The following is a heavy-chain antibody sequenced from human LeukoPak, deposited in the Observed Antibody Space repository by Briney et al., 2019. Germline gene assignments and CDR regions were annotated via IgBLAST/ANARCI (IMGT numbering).Heavy chain of an antibody. V-gene: IGHV3-11*06. J-gene: IGHJ4*02. CDR1: GFTFSDYY. Sequence: GGSLRLSCAASGFTFSDYYMSWIRQAPGKGLEWVSYISSSSSYTNYADSVKGRFTISRDNTKNSLYLQMNSLRAEDTAVYYCARDLTYYYDSSGCPGYWGQGTLVTVSS. CDR2: ISSSSSYT. D-gene: IGHD3-22*01. CDR3: ARDLTYYYDSSGCPGY.